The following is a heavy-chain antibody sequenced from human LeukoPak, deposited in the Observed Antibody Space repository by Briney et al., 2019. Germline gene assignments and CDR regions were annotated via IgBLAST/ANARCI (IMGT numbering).Heavy chain of an antibody. CDR1: GFTFDDYA. V-gene: IGHV3-9*01. D-gene: IGHD5-18*01. CDR3: AKEGYGEDYFDY. J-gene: IGHJ4*02. CDR2: ISWNSGSI. Sequence: PGGSLRLSCAASGFTFDDYAMHWVRQAPGKGLEWVSGISWNSGSIGYADSVKGRFTISRDNAKNSLYLQMNSLRAEDAALYYCAKEGYGEDYFDYWGQGTLVTVSS.